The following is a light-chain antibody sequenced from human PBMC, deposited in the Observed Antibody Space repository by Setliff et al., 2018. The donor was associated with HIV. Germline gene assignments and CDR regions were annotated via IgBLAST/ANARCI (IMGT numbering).Light chain of an antibody. CDR2: GNS. J-gene: IGLJ1*01. CDR1: SSNIGAGYD. Sequence: QSVLTQPPSVSGAPGQRVTISCTGSSSNIGAGYDVHWYQQLPGTAPKILIYGNSNRPSGVPDRFSGSKSGTSASLAINGLQAEDEADYYCQPYDSSLSGSYVFGTGTKVTVL. V-gene: IGLV1-40*01. CDR3: QPYDSSLSGSYV.